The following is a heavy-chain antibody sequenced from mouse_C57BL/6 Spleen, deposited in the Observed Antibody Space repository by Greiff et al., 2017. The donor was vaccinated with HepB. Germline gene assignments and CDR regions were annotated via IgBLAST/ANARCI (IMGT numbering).Heavy chain of an antibody. J-gene: IGHJ2*01. Sequence: QVQLQQSGAELARPGASVKLSCKASGYTFTSYGISWVKQRTGQGLEWIGEIYPRSGNTYYNEKFKGKATLTADKSSSTAYMELRSLTSEDSAVYFCAREGYDYDEERYFDYWGQGTTLTVSS. CDR2: IYPRSGNT. CDR3: AREGYDYDEERYFDY. D-gene: IGHD2-4*01. V-gene: IGHV1-81*01. CDR1: GYTFTSYG.